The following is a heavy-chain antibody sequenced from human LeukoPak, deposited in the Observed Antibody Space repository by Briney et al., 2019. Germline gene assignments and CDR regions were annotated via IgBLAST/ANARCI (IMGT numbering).Heavy chain of an antibody. CDR2: ISGSGDNT. CDR3: ARGPIVGATDDC. J-gene: IGHJ4*02. Sequence: PGGSLRLSCAASGFTVSSNYMSWVRQAPGKGLEWVSIISGSGDNTYYTDSVRGRFTISRDNAKNSLYLQMNSLRVEDTAVYYCARGPIVGATDDCWGQGTLVTVSS. D-gene: IGHD1-26*01. V-gene: IGHV3-21*01. CDR1: GFTVSSNY.